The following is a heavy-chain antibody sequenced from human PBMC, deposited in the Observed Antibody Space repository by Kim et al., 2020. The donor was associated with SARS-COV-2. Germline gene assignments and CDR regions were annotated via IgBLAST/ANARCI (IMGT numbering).Heavy chain of an antibody. Sequence: GGSLRLSCAASGFTFSQYGMYWVRQAPGKGLECVAVIWFDGSNEKYPDSVKGRFTISRDNSKSMLDLQMSSLRAEDTATYYCAAYDGGGSSLSWGQGTPVTVSS. CDR1: GFTFSQYG. V-gene: IGHV3-33*07. D-gene: IGHD3-10*01. CDR3: AAYDGGGSSLS. CDR2: IWFDGSNE. J-gene: IGHJ5*02.